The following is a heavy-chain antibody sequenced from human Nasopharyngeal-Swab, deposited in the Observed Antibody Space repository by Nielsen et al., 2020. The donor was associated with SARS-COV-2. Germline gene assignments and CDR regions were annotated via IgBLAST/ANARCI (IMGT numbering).Heavy chain of an antibody. CDR1: GFSVTSHG. Sequence: GGSLRLSCKASGFSVTSHGMHWVRQAQGKGLEWVAVIWYDGTNKFYTDSVKGRFTISRDNSKNTLYLQMNSLRAEDTAMYYCHLSSGYDGYINYWGQGTLVTVSS. CDR2: IWYDGTNK. D-gene: IGHD3-22*01. V-gene: IGHV3-33*01. J-gene: IGHJ4*02. CDR3: HLSSGYDGYINY.